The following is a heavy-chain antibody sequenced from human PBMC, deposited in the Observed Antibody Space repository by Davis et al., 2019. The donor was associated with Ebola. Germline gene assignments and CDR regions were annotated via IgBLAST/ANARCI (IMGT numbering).Heavy chain of an antibody. J-gene: IGHJ6*02. D-gene: IGHD3-10*01. V-gene: IGHV3-11*04. CDR2: ISSSGSTI. Sequence: PGGSLRLSCAASGFTFSDYYMSWIRQAPGKGLEWVSYISSSGSTIYYADSVKGRFTISRDNAKNSLYLQMNSLRAEDTAVYYCARDTWVQGVIMLYYGMDVWGQGTTVTVSS. CDR1: GFTFSDYY. CDR3: ARDTWVQGVIMLYYGMDV.